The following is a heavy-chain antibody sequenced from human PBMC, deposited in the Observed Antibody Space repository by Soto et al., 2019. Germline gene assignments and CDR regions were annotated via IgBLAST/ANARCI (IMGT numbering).Heavy chain of an antibody. D-gene: IGHD5-18*01. CDR1: GYTFTSYD. V-gene: IGHV1-8*01. CDR3: ARRGYSYGCFDY. Sequence: SVKLSCKASGYTFTSYDINWVRQGTGQGLEWMGWMNPNSGNTGYAQKFQGRVTMTRNTSISTAYMELSSLRSEDTAVYYCARRGYSYGCFDYWGQGTLVTVSS. J-gene: IGHJ4*02. CDR2: MNPNSGNT.